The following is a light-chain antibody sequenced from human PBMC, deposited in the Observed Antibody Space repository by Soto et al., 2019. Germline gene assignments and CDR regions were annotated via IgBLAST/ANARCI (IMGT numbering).Light chain of an antibody. CDR3: QKYNDAPRT. V-gene: IGKV1-27*01. CDR2: EAS. CDR1: QDISNY. J-gene: IGKJ1*01. Sequence: QMTQSPSSLSASVGDRVTITCRASQDISNYLAWYQQKPGGAPKLLIYEASTLQSGVPSRFSGSGSWADFTLTISSLQPEDVAIYYCQKYNDAPRTFGQGTRVE.